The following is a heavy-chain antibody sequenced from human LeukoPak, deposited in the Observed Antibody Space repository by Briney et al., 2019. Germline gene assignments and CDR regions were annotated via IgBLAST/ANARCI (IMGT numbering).Heavy chain of an antibody. J-gene: IGHJ3*02. V-gene: IGHV1-18*01. CDR3: AGLGDSSGYNDAFDI. Sequence: ASVKVSCKTSGYTYSSYGIGWVRQAPGQRPEYVGWITPYNANINLAQKFQGRVTMTADTSTSTVYMELRSLRPDDTAVYYCAGLGDSSGYNDAFDIWGQGTMVTVSS. D-gene: IGHD3-22*01. CDR2: ITPYNANI. CDR1: GYTYSSYG.